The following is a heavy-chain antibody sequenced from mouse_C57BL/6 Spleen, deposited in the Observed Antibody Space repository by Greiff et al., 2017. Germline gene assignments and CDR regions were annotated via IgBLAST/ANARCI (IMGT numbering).Heavy chain of an antibody. D-gene: IGHD2-4*01. V-gene: IGHV1-52*01. CDR3: ARGRLRGTLYYFDY. Sequence: QVQLQQPGAELVRPGSSVKLSCKASGYTFTSYWMHWVKQRPIQGLEWIGNIDPSDSETHYNQKFKDKATLTVDQSSSTSYMQLSSLTSEDSAFYYCARGRLRGTLYYFDYWGQGTTLTVSS. J-gene: IGHJ2*01. CDR1: GYTFTSYW. CDR2: IDPSDSET.